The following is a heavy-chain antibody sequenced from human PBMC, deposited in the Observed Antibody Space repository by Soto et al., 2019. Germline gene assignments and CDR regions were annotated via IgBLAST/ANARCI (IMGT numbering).Heavy chain of an antibody. V-gene: IGHV4-30-4*01. CDR1: GGSISSGDYY. CDR2: IYYSGST. Sequence: QVQLQESGPGLVKPSQTLSLTCTVSGGSISSGDYYWSWIRQPPGKGLEWIGYIYYSGSTYYNPSLKSRVTISVDTSKNQFSLKLSSVTAADTAVYYCARGPGLGLLPPYYYYYGMDVWGQGTTVTVSS. J-gene: IGHJ6*02. CDR3: ARGPGLGLLPPYYYYYGMDV. D-gene: IGHD3-22*01.